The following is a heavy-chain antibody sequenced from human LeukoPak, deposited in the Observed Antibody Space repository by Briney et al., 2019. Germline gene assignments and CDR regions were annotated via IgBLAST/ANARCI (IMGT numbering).Heavy chain of an antibody. CDR3: ARGTYYDFWSAFYV. CDR2: IIPIFGTA. J-gene: IGHJ6*02. V-gene: IGHV1-69*13. D-gene: IGHD3-3*01. Sequence: SVNVSCKASGGTFSNYAISWVRQAPGQGLEWMGGIIPIFGTANYAQKFQGRVTITADESTSTAYMELSSLRSEDTAVYYCARGTYYDFWSAFYVWGQGTTVTVSS. CDR1: GGTFSNYA.